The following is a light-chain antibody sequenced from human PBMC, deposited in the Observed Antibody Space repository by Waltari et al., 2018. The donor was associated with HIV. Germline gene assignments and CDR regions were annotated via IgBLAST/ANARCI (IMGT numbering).Light chain of an antibody. CDR1: SVRTYY. CDR3: NSRDTIGHWF. CDR2: DRN. Sequence: SSELAQDPAVSVALGQTVRITCQGDSVRTYYASWYQQKPGQAPVLVFYDRNTRPSGIPDRFSGSTSGDTASLTITGAQAEDEADYYCNSRDTIGHWFFGGGTKVTVL. V-gene: IGLV3-19*01. J-gene: IGLJ3*02.